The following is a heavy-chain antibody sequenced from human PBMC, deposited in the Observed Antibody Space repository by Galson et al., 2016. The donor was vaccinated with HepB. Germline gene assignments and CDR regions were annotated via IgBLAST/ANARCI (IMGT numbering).Heavy chain of an antibody. CDR2: IRSKSDGGTA. J-gene: IGHJ4*02. D-gene: IGHD1-14*01. CDR3: TTQGNLDC. CDR1: GFTFSNIW. V-gene: IGHV3-15*01. Sequence: SLRLSCAASGFTFSNIWMTWVRQAPGKGLEWVGRIRSKSDGGTAEYAAPVKGRFTISRDDSKNTLYLQMTSLKTDDTAIYYCTTQGNLDCRGQGTLVTVSS.